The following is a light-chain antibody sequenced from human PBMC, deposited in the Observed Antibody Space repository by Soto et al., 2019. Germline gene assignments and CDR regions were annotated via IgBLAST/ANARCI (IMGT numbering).Light chain of an antibody. CDR1: QSISRW. CDR2: DDS. Sequence: DIQMTQSPSTLSASVGDRVTITCRASQSISRWLAWYQQKPGKAPQALIYDDSSLKSGVPSRFSGNGSGTEFTLTISSLQPDEFAAYYCQQYNTYSTFVQGTRLDIK. J-gene: IGKJ5*01. CDR3: QQYNTYST. V-gene: IGKV1-5*01.